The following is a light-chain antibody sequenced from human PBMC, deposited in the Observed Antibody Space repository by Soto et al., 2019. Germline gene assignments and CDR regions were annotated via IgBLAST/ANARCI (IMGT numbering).Light chain of an antibody. Sequence: EIVLTQSPGTLSFSPGERATLSCRASQSVSSSYLAWYQQKPGQAPRLLIYGASSRATGIPYRFSGSGSGTDFTLTISRLEPEDFAVYYCQQYNDWPLTFGGGTKVDIK. CDR2: GAS. J-gene: IGKJ4*01. CDR3: QQYNDWPLT. CDR1: QSVSSSY. V-gene: IGKV3-20*01.